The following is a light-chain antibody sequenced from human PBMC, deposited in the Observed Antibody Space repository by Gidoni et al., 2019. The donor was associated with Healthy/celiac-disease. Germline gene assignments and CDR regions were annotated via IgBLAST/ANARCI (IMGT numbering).Light chain of an antibody. CDR1: QSVLYSPNNKNY. CDR2: WAA. V-gene: IGKV4-1*01. CDR3: QQYYSTPPT. Sequence: DILMTQSPDSLAVSLGERATINCKSSQSVLYSPNNKNYLAWYQQKPGQPPKLLIYWAATRESGVPDRFSGSGSGTDFTLTISSLQAEDVAVYYCQQYYSTPPTFGQXTKVEIK. J-gene: IGKJ1*01.